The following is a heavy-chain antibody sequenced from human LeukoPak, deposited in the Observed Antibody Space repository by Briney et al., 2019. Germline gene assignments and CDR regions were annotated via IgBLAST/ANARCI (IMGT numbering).Heavy chain of an antibody. CDR3: AKDLRYSSSWYFDY. CDR2: ISGSGAGT. V-gene: IGHV3-23*01. J-gene: IGHJ4*02. D-gene: IGHD6-13*01. CDR1: GFTFSSYA. Sequence: SGGSLRLSCAASGFTFSSYAMSWVRQAPGKGLEWVSAISGSGAGTHYADSVKGRFTISRDNSKNTLYLQMNSLRAEDTAVYYCAKDLRYSSSWYFDYWGQGTLVTVSS.